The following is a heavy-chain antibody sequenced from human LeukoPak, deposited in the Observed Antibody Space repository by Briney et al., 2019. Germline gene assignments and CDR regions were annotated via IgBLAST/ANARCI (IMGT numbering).Heavy chain of an antibody. J-gene: IGHJ4*02. D-gene: IGHD3-22*01. Sequence: GGSLRLSCAASGFTFSSYAMSWVRQAPGKGLEWVSGISGSSDSTCYADSAKGRFTISRDNSKNTLYLQMNSLRAEDTAVYYCAKGGDSSGYEADYWGQGTLVTVSS. CDR2: ISGSSDST. CDR1: GFTFSSYA. CDR3: AKGGDSSGYEADY. V-gene: IGHV3-23*01.